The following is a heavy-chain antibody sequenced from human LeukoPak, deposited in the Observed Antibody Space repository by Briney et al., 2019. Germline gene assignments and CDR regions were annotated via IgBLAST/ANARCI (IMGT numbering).Heavy chain of an antibody. CDR2: ISAYNGNT. D-gene: IGHD6-6*01. J-gene: IGHJ6*03. CDR3: ARVRLVRYYYYMDV. Sequence: ASVKVSCKASGYTFTSYGISWVRQAPGQGLEWMGWISAYNGNTNYAQKLQGRVTMTTDTSTSTAYMELRSLRSDDTAVYYCARVRLVRYYYYMDVWGKGTTATVSS. CDR1: GYTFTSYG. V-gene: IGHV1-18*01.